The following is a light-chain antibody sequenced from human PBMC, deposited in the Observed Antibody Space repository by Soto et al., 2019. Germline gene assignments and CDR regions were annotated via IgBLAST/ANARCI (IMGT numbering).Light chain of an antibody. CDR2: GAS. J-gene: IGKJ1*01. CDR1: QSVSSSY. Sequence: ETVMTQSPTILSVSPGERATLSCRASQSVSSSYLAWYQQKPGQAPRLLIYGASSRATGIPDRFSGSGSGTDFTLTISRLEPEDFAVYYCQQYGSSRWTFSQGTKVDIK. CDR3: QQYGSSRWT. V-gene: IGKV3-20*01.